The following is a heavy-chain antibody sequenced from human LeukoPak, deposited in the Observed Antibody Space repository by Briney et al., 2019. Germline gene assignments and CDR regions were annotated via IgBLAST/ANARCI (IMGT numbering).Heavy chain of an antibody. CDR3: ARRYCSGATCYYFDY. V-gene: IGHV4-39*07. CDR1: GGSISSSPYS. CDR2: AYYGGTT. J-gene: IGHJ4*02. D-gene: IGHD2-15*01. Sequence: SETLSLTCTVSGGSISSSPYSWAWIRQPPGKGLEWIGIAYYGGTTYYNPSLKSRVTLSVDSSKNQFSLKLSSVTVADTAFYYCARRYCSGATCYYFDYWGQGPLVTVSS.